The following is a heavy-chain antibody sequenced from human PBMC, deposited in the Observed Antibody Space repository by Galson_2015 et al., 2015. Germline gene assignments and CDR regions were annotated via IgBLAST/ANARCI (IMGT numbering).Heavy chain of an antibody. J-gene: IGHJ3*02. CDR2: IYPGDSDT. CDR1: GYSFTSYW. V-gene: IGHV5-51*01. CDR3: AKLAGYDSSGYYYDGAFDI. Sequence: QSGAEVKKPGESLKISCKGSGYSFTSYWIGWARQMPGKGLEWMGIIYPGDSDTRYSPSFQGQVTISADKSISTAYLQWSSLKASDTAMYCCAKLAGYDSSGYYYDGAFDIWGQGTMVTISS. D-gene: IGHD3-22*01.